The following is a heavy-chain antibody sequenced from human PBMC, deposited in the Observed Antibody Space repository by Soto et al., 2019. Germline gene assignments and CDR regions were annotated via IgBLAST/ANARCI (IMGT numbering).Heavy chain of an antibody. J-gene: IGHJ4*02. D-gene: IGHD1-26*01. Sequence: EVQLVESGGGLVQPGGSLRLSCAASGFTVSNNYMSWVRQAPGKGLEWVSLIYSAGSTYYADSVKGRFTISRDNSKNTLYPQMTSLRAEDTAVYYCAGNSPKVYWGQGTLVTVSS. CDR2: IYSAGST. CDR1: GFTVSNNY. V-gene: IGHV3-66*01. CDR3: AGNSPKVY.